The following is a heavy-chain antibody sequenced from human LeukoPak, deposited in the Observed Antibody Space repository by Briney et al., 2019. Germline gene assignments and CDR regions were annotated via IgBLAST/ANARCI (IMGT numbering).Heavy chain of an antibody. CDR3: ARKSSKTFFD. CDR1: GYHFPDYY. V-gene: IGHV1-2*02. J-gene: IGHJ4*02. Sequence: ASVKLSCKAYGYHFPDYYIHWLRQAPGQGLQWMGRINPNSGGTDYAQKFQGRVTMTRDTSITTVYVELSSLRSDDTAFFYCARKSSKTFFDWGQGTLVTVSS. CDR2: INPNSGGT. D-gene: IGHD3-3*01.